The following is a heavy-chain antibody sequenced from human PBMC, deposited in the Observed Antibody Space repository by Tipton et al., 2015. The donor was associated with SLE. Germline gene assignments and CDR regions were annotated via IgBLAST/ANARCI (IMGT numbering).Heavy chain of an antibody. D-gene: IGHD3-9*01. V-gene: IGHV3-30*04. Sequence: SLRLSCAASGFTFSNYALHWVRQAPGKGLEWVAVISYDGSNKYYADSVKGRFTISRDNSKNTLYLQMNSLRAEDTAVYYCARVGEENRSYFDSGTLVEGPFDYWGQGTLVTVSS. J-gene: IGHJ4*02. CDR2: ISYDGSNK. CDR3: ARVGEENRSYFDSGTLVEGPFDY. CDR1: GFTFSNYA.